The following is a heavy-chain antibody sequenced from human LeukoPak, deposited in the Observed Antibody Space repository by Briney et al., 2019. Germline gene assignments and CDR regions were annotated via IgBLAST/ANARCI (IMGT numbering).Heavy chain of an antibody. J-gene: IGHJ3*02. CDR2: IYYSGST. D-gene: IGHD4/OR15-4a*01. Sequence: PSETLSLTCTVSGGSISSYYWSWIRQPPGKGLEWIGYIYYSGSTNYNPSLKSRVTISVDTSKNQFSLKLSSVTAADTAVYYCARSNYNDAFDIWGQGTMVTVSS. CDR3: ARSNYNDAFDI. V-gene: IGHV4-59*01. CDR1: GGSISSYY.